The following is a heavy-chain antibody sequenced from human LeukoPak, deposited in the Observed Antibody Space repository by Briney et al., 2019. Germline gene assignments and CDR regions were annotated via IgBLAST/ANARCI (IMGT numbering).Heavy chain of an antibody. CDR3: ARAARGYYDSSGYTPFDY. Sequence: SVKVSCKASGGTFSSYAISWVRQAPGQGLEWMGGIIPIFGTANYVQKFQGRVTITADESTSTAYMELSSLRSEDTAVYYCARAARGYYDSSGYTPFDYWGQGTLVTVSS. V-gene: IGHV1-69*13. CDR1: GGTFSSYA. J-gene: IGHJ4*02. D-gene: IGHD3-22*01. CDR2: IIPIFGTA.